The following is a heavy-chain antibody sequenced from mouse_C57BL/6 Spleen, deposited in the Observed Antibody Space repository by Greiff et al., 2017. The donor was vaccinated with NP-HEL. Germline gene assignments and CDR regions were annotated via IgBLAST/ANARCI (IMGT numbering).Heavy chain of an antibody. CDR1: GYSFTSYY. CDR2: IYPGSGNT. J-gene: IGHJ3*01. Sequence: VHLVESGPELVKPGASVKISCKASGYSFTSYYIHWVKQRPGPGLEWIGWIYPGSGNTKYNEKFKGKAPLTADTSSSTAYMQLSSLTSEDSAVYYCARGGYSNYSFADWGQGTRVTVSA. D-gene: IGHD2-5*01. V-gene: IGHV1-66*01. CDR3: ARGGYSNYSFAD.